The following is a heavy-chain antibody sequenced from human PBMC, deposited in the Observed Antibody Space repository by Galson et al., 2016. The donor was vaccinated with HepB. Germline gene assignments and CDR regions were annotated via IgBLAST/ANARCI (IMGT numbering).Heavy chain of an antibody. CDR1: GFTFRDYY. CDR2: ISSSGSAI. CDR3: ARETALIRGGAYYFHYYGMDV. D-gene: IGHD3-10*01. J-gene: IGHJ6*02. V-gene: IGHV3-11*01. Sequence: SLRLSCAGSGFTFRDYYMSWIRQAPGKGLEWVSYISSSGSAIYYADSVKGRFTISRDNAQNSLYLQMDSLRAEDTAVYYCARETALIRGGAYYFHYYGMDVWGQGTTVTVS.